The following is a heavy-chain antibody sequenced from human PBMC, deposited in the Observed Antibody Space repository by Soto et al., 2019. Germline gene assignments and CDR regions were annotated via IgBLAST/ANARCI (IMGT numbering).Heavy chain of an antibody. CDR2: ITSDGKSK. CDR1: GFNFSNHW. Sequence: GGSLRLSCAASGFNFSNHWMHWVRQRPAEGLVWVSRITSDGKSKAYAESVKGRFAISRDNAKNTLYLQMNGLTAEDTAVYYCARESGDWPLNWFDPWGQGTQVTASS. CDR3: ARESGDWPLNWFDP. J-gene: IGHJ5*02. D-gene: IGHD2-21*02. V-gene: IGHV3-74*01.